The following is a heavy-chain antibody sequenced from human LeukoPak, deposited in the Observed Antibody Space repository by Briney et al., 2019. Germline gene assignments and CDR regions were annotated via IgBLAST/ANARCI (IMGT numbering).Heavy chain of an antibody. Sequence: KPSETLSLTCTVSGGSISSYYWSWIRQPPGKGLEWIGYIYYSGSTNYNPFLKSRVTISVDTSKNQFSLKLSSVTAADTAVYYCARGAPVIAAAGPIDYWGQGTLVTVSS. CDR1: GGSISSYY. CDR3: ARGAPVIAAAGPIDY. J-gene: IGHJ4*02. V-gene: IGHV4-59*01. CDR2: IYYSGST. D-gene: IGHD6-13*01.